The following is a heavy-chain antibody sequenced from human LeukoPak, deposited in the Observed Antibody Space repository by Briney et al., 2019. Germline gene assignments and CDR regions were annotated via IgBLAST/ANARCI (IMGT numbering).Heavy chain of an antibody. D-gene: IGHD2/OR15-2a*01. CDR2: IYNSGST. V-gene: IGHV4-38-2*02. CDR3: ARVKGRNPFPDY. CDR1: GYSISSGYF. Sequence: SETLSLTCTVSGYSISSGYFWGWIRQPPGKGLEWIGTIYNSGSTYYNASLESRVTISVDTSKNQFSLKLSSMTAADTAVYYCARVKGRNPFPDYWGQGTLVTVSS. J-gene: IGHJ4*02.